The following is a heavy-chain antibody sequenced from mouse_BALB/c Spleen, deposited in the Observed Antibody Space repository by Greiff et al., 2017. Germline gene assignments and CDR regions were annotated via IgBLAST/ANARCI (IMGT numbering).Heavy chain of an antibody. Sequence: QVHVKQSGAELARPGASVKMSCKASGYTFTSYTMHWVKQRPGQGLEWIGYINPSSGYTNYNQKFKDKATLTADKSSSTAYMQLSSLTSEDSAVYYCAKDSSGWAMDYWGQGTSVTVSA. J-gene: IGHJ4*01. V-gene: IGHV1-4*01. D-gene: IGHD3-2*01. CDR2: INPSSGYT. CDR1: GYTFTSYT. CDR3: AKDSSGWAMDY.